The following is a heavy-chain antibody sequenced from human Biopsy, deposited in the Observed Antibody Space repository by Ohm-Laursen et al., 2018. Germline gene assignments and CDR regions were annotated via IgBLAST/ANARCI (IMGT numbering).Heavy chain of an antibody. V-gene: IGHV3-23*01. CDR2: IDVSDYNT. CDR1: GFTFHTCA. CDR3: VKQWGGYNFDS. Sequence: FLRLSCAASGFTFHTCAMNWVRQAPGKGLEWVAHIDVSDYNTYYADSVRGRFTISRDNSKQMVHLEINSLTADDTAVYYCVKQWGGYNFDSWGQGTLVTVSS. D-gene: IGHD1-14*01. J-gene: IGHJ5*01.